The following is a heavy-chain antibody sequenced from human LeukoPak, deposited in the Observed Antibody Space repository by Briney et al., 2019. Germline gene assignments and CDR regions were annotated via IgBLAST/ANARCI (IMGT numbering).Heavy chain of an antibody. Sequence: PSETLSLTCTVSGGSISSYYWSWIRQPPGKGLEWIGYIYYSGSTNYNPSLKSRVTISVDTSKNQFSLKLSSVTAADTAVYYCARDGGYSYGTDAFDIWGQGTMVTVSS. CDR1: GGSISSYY. J-gene: IGHJ3*02. D-gene: IGHD5-18*01. V-gene: IGHV4-59*01. CDR2: IYYSGST. CDR3: ARDGGYSYGTDAFDI.